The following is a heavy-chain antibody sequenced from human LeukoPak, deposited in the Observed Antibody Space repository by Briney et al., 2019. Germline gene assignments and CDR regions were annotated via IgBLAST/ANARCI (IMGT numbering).Heavy chain of an antibody. CDR1: GGSISSYY. V-gene: IGHV4-59*08. CDR3: ARHGYYDSSGYYYV. J-gene: IGHJ4*02. D-gene: IGHD3-22*01. Sequence: SETLSLTCTVSGGSISSYYWSWIRQPPGKGLEWIGYIYYSGSTNYNPSLKSRVTISVDTSKNQFSLRLTSVTAADTAVYYCARHGYYDSSGYYYVWGQGTLVTVSS. CDR2: IYYSGST.